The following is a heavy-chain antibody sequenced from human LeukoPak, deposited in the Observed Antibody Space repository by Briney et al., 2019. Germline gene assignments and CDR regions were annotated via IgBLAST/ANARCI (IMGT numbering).Heavy chain of an antibody. CDR1: GGSLSGYY. D-gene: IGHD4-17*01. CDR2: INHSGST. Sequence: SETLSLTCAVYGGSLSGYYWSWIRQPPGKGLEWIGEINHSGSTNYNPSLKSRVTISVDTSKNQFSLKLSSVTAADTAVYYCARGHPYGDYSFFFDYWGQGTLVTVSS. V-gene: IGHV4-34*01. CDR3: ARGHPYGDYSFFFDY. J-gene: IGHJ4*02.